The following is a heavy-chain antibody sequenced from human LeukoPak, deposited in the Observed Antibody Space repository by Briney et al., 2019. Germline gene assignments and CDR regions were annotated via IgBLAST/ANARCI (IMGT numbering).Heavy chain of an antibody. CDR3: ARASLGGSSWYSGDY. CDR2: IIPIFGTA. D-gene: IGHD6-13*01. Sequence: SVKVSCXASGGTFSSYAISWVRQAPGQGLAWMGGIIPIFGTANYAQKFQGRVTITTDESTSTAYMELSSLRSEDTAVYYCARASLGGSSWYSGDYWGQGTLVTVSS. J-gene: IGHJ4*02. V-gene: IGHV1-69*05. CDR1: GGTFSSYA.